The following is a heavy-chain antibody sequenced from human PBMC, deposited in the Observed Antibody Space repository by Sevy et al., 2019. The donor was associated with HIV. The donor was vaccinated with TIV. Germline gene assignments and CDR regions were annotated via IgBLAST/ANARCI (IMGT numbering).Heavy chain of an antibody. CDR1: GFTFSSYA. CDR2: ISYDESNK. Sequence: GGSLRLSCAASGFTFSSYAMHWVRQAPGKGLEWGAVISYDESNKYYADSVKGRFTISRDNSKNTLYLKMNSLRAEDTAVYYCARVGYGGNYLFDYWGQGTLVTVSS. CDR3: ARVGYGGNYLFDY. J-gene: IGHJ4*02. V-gene: IGHV3-30*04. D-gene: IGHD4-17*01.